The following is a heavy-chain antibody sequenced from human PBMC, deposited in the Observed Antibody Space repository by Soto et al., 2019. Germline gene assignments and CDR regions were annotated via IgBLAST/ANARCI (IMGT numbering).Heavy chain of an antibody. CDR2: ISSSGSTI. J-gene: IGHJ4*02. CDR1: GFTFSSYE. D-gene: IGHD3-9*01. Sequence: LSLTCAASGFTFSSYEMNWVRQAPGKGLEWVSYISSSGSTIYYADSVKGRFTISRDNAKNSLYLQMNSLRAEDTAVYYCARHRTGHFDYWGQGTLVTVSS. CDR3: ARHRTGHFDY. V-gene: IGHV3-48*03.